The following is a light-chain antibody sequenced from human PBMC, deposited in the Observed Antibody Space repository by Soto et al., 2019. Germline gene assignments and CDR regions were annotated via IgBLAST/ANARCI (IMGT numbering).Light chain of an antibody. CDR2: WAS. CDR3: HQYYSTPPP. V-gene: IGKV4-1*01. Sequence: DIVMTQSPDSLAVSLGERATINCKSSQSVLYSSNNKNYLAWYQQKPGQPPKLLIYWASTRESGVPDRFSGSGSGTDFTLPISSLQAEDVAVYYCHQYYSTPPPFGQGTKVEIK. J-gene: IGKJ1*01. CDR1: QSVLYSSNNKNY.